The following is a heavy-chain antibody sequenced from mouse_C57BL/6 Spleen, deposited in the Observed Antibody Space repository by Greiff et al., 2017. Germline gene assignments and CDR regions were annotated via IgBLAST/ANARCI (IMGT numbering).Heavy chain of an antibody. J-gene: IGHJ2*01. CDR3: ARYYGNPYYFDY. Sequence: QVQLKQPGAELVRPGSSVKLSCKASGYTFPSYWMHWVKQRPIQGLEWIGNIDPSDSETHYNQKFKDKATLTVDKSSSTAYMQLSSLTSEDSAVYYCARYYGNPYYFDYWGQGTTLTVSS. V-gene: IGHV1-52*01. CDR1: GYTFPSYW. CDR2: IDPSDSET. D-gene: IGHD1-1*01.